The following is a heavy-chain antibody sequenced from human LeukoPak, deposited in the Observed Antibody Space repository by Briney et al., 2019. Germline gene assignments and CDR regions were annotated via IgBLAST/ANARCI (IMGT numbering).Heavy chain of an antibody. D-gene: IGHD3-22*01. CDR1: GFTFSSYS. Sequence: GGSLRLSCAASGFTFSSYSMSWVRQAPGTGLEWVSYISNGSSTIYYADSVKGRFTISRDDSKNTLYLQMNSLRAEDTAVYYCAKDHSYYYDSSGYRFDYWGQGTLVTVSS. CDR2: ISNGSSTI. V-gene: IGHV3-48*01. CDR3: AKDHSYYYDSSGYRFDY. J-gene: IGHJ4*02.